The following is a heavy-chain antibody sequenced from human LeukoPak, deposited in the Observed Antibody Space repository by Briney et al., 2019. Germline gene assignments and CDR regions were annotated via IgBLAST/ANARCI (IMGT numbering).Heavy chain of an antibody. CDR3: ANLATVTTVFDY. D-gene: IGHD4-17*01. CDR2: ISYDGSNK. J-gene: IGHJ4*02. V-gene: IGHV3-30*18. Sequence: GGSLRLSCAASGFTFSSYGMHWVRQAPGKGLEWVAVISYDGSNKYYADSVKGRFTISRDNSKSTLYLQMNSLRAEDTAVHYCANLATVTTVFDYWGQGTLVTVSS. CDR1: GFTFSSYG.